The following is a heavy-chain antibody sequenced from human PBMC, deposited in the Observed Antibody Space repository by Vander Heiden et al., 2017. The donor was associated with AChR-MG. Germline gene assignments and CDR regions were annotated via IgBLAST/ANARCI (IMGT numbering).Heavy chain of an antibody. Sequence: QVQLVQSGAEVKTPGSSVQVSCRAAGGTFSSYAISWVRQAPGQGLEWLGGIIPIFGTANYAQKFQGRVTITADKSTSTAYMELSSLRSEDTAVYYCAGARDGYNYVFPIPWYFDLWGRGTLVTVSS. V-gene: IGHV1-69*06. D-gene: IGHD5-12*01. CDR1: GGTFSSYA. CDR3: AGARDGYNYVFPIPWYFDL. CDR2: IIPIFGTA. J-gene: IGHJ2*01.